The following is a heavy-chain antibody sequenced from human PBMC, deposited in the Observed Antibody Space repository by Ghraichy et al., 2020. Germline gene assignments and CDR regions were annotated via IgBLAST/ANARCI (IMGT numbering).Heavy chain of an antibody. J-gene: IGHJ4*02. V-gene: IGHV4-59*01. D-gene: IGHD3-3*01. CDR2: IYYSGST. CDR3: ARLSIFGVTTRGGIDY. Sequence: ESLNISCTVSGGSISSYYWSWIRQPPGKGLEWIGYIYYSGSTNYNPSLKSRVTISVDTSKNQFSLKLSSVTAADTAVYYCARLSIFGVTTRGGIDYWGQGTLVTVSS. CDR1: GGSISSYY.